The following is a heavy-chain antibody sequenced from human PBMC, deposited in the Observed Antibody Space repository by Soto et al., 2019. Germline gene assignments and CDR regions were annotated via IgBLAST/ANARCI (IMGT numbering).Heavy chain of an antibody. CDR3: ARVWIHYFDY. V-gene: IGHV4-30-2*01. CDR1: CGSISSGGYS. Sequence: SETLSLTCAVSCGSISSGGYSWSWIRQPPGKGLEWIGYIYHSGSTYYNPSLKSRVTISVDRSKNQFSLKLSSVTAADTAVYYCARVWIHYFDYWGQGTLVTVSS. J-gene: IGHJ4*02. CDR2: IYHSGST. D-gene: IGHD5-18*01.